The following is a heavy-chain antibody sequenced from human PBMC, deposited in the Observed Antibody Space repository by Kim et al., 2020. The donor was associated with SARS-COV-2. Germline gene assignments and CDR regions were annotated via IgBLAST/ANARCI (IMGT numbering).Heavy chain of an antibody. J-gene: IGHJ4*02. CDR1: GFTFSSYA. Sequence: GGSLRLSCAASGFTFSSYAMSWVRQAPGKGLEWVSAISGSGSNTSYADSVKGRFTISRDNSKNTLYLQMNSLRAEDTAVYYCAKDDTAHSRVGATDYWGQGTLVTVSS. CDR2: ISGSGSNT. CDR3: AKDDTAHSRVGATDY. D-gene: IGHD1-26*01. V-gene: IGHV3-23*01.